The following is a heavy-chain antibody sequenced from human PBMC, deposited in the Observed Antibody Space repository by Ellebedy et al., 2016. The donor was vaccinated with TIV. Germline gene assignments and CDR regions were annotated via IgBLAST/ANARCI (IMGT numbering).Heavy chain of an antibody. D-gene: IGHD6-19*01. CDR2: INHSGST. CDR3: ARAFQYSSGWAFDY. V-gene: IGHV4-34*01. J-gene: IGHJ4*02. CDR1: GGSLSSDY. Sequence: MPSETLSLTCAVHGGSLSSDYWSWIRQSPEKGLEWIGEINHSGSTSYNPSLKSRVSISVDTPKKQFSLKLSSVTAADTAVYYCARAFQYSSGWAFDYWGPGTLVTVSS.